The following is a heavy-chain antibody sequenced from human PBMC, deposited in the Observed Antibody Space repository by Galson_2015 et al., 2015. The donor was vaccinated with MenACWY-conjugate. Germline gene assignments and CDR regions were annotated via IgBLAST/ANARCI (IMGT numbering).Heavy chain of an antibody. J-gene: IGHJ4*02. V-gene: IGHV1-46*03. Sequence: SVKVSCKASGHTFTSYYMHWVRQAPGQGLEWMGIINPSGGSTSYAQKFQGRVTMTRDTSTSTVYMELSSLRSEDTAVYYCARGRDVVPAAIPSPGDYWGQGTLVTVSS. CDR3: ARGRDVVPAAIPSPGDY. D-gene: IGHD2-2*02. CDR1: GHTFTSYY. CDR2: INPSGGST.